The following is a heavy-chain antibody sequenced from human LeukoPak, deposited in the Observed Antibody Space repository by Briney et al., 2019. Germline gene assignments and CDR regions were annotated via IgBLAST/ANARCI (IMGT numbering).Heavy chain of an antibody. D-gene: IGHD2-15*01. V-gene: IGHV1-2*06. Sequence: ASVKVSCKASGYTFTVYYMYWVRQAPGQGLESMGRINPNSGDTDYAQNLQGRVTMTRDTSISTAYMELTNLRSDDTAVHYCARGYCSGGTCYLVENWFDPWGQGTLVTVSS. J-gene: IGHJ5*02. CDR3: ARGYCSGGTCYLVENWFDP. CDR2: INPNSGDT. CDR1: GYTFTVYY.